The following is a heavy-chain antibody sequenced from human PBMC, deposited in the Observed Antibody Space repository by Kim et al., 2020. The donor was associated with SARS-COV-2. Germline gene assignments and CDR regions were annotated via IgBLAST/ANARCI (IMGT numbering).Heavy chain of an antibody. CDR1: GGSISSSSYY. J-gene: IGHJ4*02. Sequence: SETLSLTCTVSGGSISSSSYYWGWIRQPPGKGLEWIGSIYYSGSTYYNPSLKSRVTISVDTSKNQFSLKLSSVTAADTAVYYCARLGGSSAEDYWGQGTL. V-gene: IGHV4-39*01. D-gene: IGHD2-15*01. CDR2: IYYSGST. CDR3: ARLGGSSAEDY.